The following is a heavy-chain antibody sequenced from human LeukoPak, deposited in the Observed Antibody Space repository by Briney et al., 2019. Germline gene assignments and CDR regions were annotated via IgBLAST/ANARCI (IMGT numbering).Heavy chain of an antibody. CDR3: ARPTAYYYDSSGLKH. Sequence: GGSLRLSCAASGFTFSDYYMSWIRQAPGKGLEWVSYISSSGSTIYCADSVKGRFTISRDNAKNSLYLQMNSLRAEDTAVYYCARPTAYYYDSSGLKHWGQGTLVTVSS. J-gene: IGHJ4*02. CDR1: GFTFSDYY. D-gene: IGHD3-22*01. V-gene: IGHV3-11*04. CDR2: ISSSGSTI.